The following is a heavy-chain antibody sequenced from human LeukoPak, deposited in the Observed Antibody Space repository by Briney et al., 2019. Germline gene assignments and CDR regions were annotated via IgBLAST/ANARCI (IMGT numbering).Heavy chain of an antibody. V-gene: IGHV3-23*01. Sequence: GRSLRLSRAASGFTFSGFSMSCVSRTPGRGLEWVSGISGSGDNTLYADSVKGRFTISRDNSKNTLYREMNSLRAEDTAIYCAKMKGQPLPKYYMDVWGQGTTVTVSS. D-gene: IGHD1-14*01. CDR2: ISGSGDNT. CDR1: GFTFSGFS. J-gene: IGHJ6*01. CDR3: AKMKGQPLPKYYMDV.